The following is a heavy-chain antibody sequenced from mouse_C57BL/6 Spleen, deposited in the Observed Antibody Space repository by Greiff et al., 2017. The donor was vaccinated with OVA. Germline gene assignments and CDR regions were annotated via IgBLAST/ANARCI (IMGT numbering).Heavy chain of an antibody. V-gene: IGHV1-50*01. CDR3: ARWGDYLAWFAY. J-gene: IGHJ3*01. Sequence: VQLQQPGAELVKPGASVKLSCKASGYTFTSYWMQWVKQRPGQGLEWIGEIDPSDSYTNYNQKFKGKATLTVDTSSSTAYMQLSSLTSEDSAVYYCARWGDYLAWFAYWGQGTLVTVSA. CDR1: GYTFTSYW. CDR2: IDPSDSYT. D-gene: IGHD2-4*01.